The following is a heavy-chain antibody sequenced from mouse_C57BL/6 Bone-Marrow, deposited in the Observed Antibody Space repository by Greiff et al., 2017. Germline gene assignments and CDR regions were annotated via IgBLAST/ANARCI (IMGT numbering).Heavy chain of an antibody. D-gene: IGHD4-1*02. CDR2: IDPEDGET. V-gene: IGHV14-2*01. Sequence: DVKLQESGAELVKPGASVKLSCTASGFNIKDYYMHWVKQRAEQGLEWIGRIDPEDGETKYAPKFQGKATITADTSSNTAYLQLSSLTSEDTAVYYCARAPNWQRGYVDYWGQGTTLTVSS. CDR3: ARAPNWQRGYVDY. J-gene: IGHJ2*01. CDR1: GFNIKDYY.